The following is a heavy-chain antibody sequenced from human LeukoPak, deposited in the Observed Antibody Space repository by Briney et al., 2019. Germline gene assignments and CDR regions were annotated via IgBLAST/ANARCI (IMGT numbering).Heavy chain of an antibody. CDR1: GFTFSSYS. J-gene: IGHJ4*02. CDR2: ICSTSRCI. Sequence: GGSLRPSCAASGFTFSSYSMNWARQAPGKGLEWVSSICSTSRCIFYAGSVKGRFTISRDNAKSSLYLQMNDLRAEDTAVYYCVRHGDTDSCLANWGQGTLVTVSS. V-gene: IGHV3-21*01. D-gene: IGHD2-2*01. CDR3: VRHGDTDSCLAN.